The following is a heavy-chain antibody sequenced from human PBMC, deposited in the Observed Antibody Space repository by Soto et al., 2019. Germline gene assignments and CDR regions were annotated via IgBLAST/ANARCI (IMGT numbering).Heavy chain of an antibody. J-gene: IGHJ2*01. V-gene: IGHV3-30*18. D-gene: IGHD4-17*01. Sequence: QEQLVESGGGVVQPGKSLRLSCAASRFAFSSYAMHWVRQAPGKGLEWLAVISYDGGYENYADSVKGRFTVSRDNSKNTLWVQISSVRPDDTALYYCAKGTPVNPWRSLDLWGQGTLVTVSS. CDR3: AKGTPVNPWRSLDL. CDR2: ISYDGGYE. CDR1: RFAFSSYA.